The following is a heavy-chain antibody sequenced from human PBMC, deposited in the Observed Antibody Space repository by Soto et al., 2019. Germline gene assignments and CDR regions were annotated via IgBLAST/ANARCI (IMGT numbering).Heavy chain of an antibody. CDR2: INGGDDSE. J-gene: IGHJ1*01. CDR1: GFPFRSSP. D-gene: IGHD3-16*01. Sequence: GGSLSLSCAFSGFPFRSSPMSWVRRAPGKGLEWVLGINGGDDSEHYVDSVRGRFTIIRDNSKNLLLLQMNSLRVEDTAIYCCTKDSHWGIISTTHEHWGQGTQVTVSS. CDR3: TKDSHWGIISTTHEH. V-gene: IGHV3-23*01.